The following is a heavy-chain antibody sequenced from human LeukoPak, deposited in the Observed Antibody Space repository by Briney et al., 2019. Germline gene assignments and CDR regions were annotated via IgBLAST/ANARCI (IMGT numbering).Heavy chain of an antibody. Sequence: GGSLRLSCAASGFTFSAYGMHWVRQAPGKGLEWVAVISYDGSDKYYADSVKGRFTISRDISKNTLYLQMNSLRAEDTAVYYCAKHYYDSRGYYHPGYWGQGTLVTVSS. CDR3: AKHYYDSRGYYHPGY. CDR1: GFTFSAYG. V-gene: IGHV3-30*18. D-gene: IGHD3-22*01. CDR2: ISYDGSDK. J-gene: IGHJ4*02.